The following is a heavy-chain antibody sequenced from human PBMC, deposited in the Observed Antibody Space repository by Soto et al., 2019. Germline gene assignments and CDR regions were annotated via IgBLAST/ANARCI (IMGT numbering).Heavy chain of an antibody. D-gene: IGHD2-2*02. V-gene: IGHV3-33*01. Sequence: PGGSLRLSCAASGFTFSSYGMHWVRQAPGKGLEWVAVIWYDGSNKYYADSVKGRFTISRDNSKNTLYLQMNSLRAEDTAVYYCARNQVVPAAIPTDYYYYGMDVWGQGTTVTVSS. CDR3: ARNQVVPAAIPTDYYYYGMDV. CDR1: GFTFSSYG. J-gene: IGHJ6*02. CDR2: IWYDGSNK.